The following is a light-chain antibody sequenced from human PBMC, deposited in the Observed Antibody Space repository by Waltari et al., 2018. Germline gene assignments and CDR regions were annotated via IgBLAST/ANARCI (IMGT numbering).Light chain of an antibody. CDR2: DAA. V-gene: IGKV1-17*01. CDR1: QGIRNA. J-gene: IGKJ1*01. CDR3: LQHNSYTWT. Sequence: DIQMTQSPSSLSASVGDRFTITCRASQGIRNALGWYQQKPGKAPKRLIYDAASLQRGATASCSGSGSGREFALTLSCLQPEECPSYYCLQHNSYTWTFGQGTKVEV.